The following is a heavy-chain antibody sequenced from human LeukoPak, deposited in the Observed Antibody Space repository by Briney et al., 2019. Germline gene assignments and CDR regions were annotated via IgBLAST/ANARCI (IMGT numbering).Heavy chain of an antibody. CDR2: ISYDGSNK. CDR3: ARSASVGNWFDP. Sequence: GGSLRLSCAASGFTFSSYAMPWVRQAPGKGLEWVAVISYDGSNKYYADSVKGRFTISRDNSKNTLYLQMNSLRAEDTAVYYCARSASVGNWFDPWGQGTLVTVSS. D-gene: IGHD2-2*01. CDR1: GFTFSSYA. V-gene: IGHV3-30-3*01. J-gene: IGHJ5*02.